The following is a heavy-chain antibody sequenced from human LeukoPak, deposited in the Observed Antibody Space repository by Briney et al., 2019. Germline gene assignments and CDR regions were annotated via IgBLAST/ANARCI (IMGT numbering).Heavy chain of an antibody. Sequence: ASVKVSCKASGGTFSSYAISWVRQAPGQGLEWMGRIIPILGIANYAQKFQGRVTITADKSTSTAYMELSSLRSEDTAVYYCARESDSSGYTWGQGTLVTVPS. CDR2: IIPILGIA. CDR1: GGTFSSYA. CDR3: ARESDSSGYT. V-gene: IGHV1-69*04. J-gene: IGHJ4*02. D-gene: IGHD3-22*01.